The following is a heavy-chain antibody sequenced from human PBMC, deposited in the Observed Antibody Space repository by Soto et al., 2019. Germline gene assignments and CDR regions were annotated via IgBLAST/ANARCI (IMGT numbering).Heavy chain of an antibody. CDR2: IKSKTDGGTT. V-gene: IGHV3-15*07. D-gene: IGHD6-13*01. CDR1: GFTFSNAW. CDR3: TTDVSQQLVTNYYYYYGMDV. Sequence: GSLRLSCAASGFTFSNAWMNWVRQAPGKGLEWVGRIKSKTDGGTTDYAAPVKGRFTISRDDSKNTLYLQMNSLKTEDTAVYYCTTDVSQQLVTNYYYYYGMDVWGQGTTVTVSS. J-gene: IGHJ6*02.